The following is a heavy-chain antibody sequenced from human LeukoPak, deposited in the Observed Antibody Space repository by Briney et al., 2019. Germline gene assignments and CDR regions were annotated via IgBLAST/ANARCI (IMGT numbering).Heavy chain of an antibody. V-gene: IGHV4-39*01. Sequence: PSETLSLTCTVSGGSISSSSYYWGWIRQPPGKGLEWIGSIYYSGSTYYNPSLKGRVTISVDTSKNQFSLKLSSVTAADTAVYYCARWPQSDFDYWGQGTLVTVSS. CDR2: IYYSGST. CDR1: GGSISSSSYY. D-gene: IGHD3-3*01. J-gene: IGHJ4*02. CDR3: ARWPQSDFDY.